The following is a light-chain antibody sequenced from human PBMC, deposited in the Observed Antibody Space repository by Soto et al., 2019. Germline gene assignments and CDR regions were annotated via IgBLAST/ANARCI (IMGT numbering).Light chain of an antibody. J-gene: IGKJ5*01. CDR1: QSISSW. Sequence: DIQMTQSPSTLSASVGDRVTITCRASQSISSWLAWYQQRPGEXPXXLIYDASNLEAGVPSRFRGIGSGTHFTFTISRLQPEDIATDDCQQYENLPTFGQGTRLEIK. V-gene: IGKV1-33*01. CDR2: DAS. CDR3: QQYENLPT.